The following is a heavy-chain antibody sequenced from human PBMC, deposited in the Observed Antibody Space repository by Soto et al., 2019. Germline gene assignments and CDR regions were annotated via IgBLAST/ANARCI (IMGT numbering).Heavy chain of an antibody. D-gene: IGHD3-16*02. CDR1: GGTFSSYA. Sequence: ASVKVSCKASGGTFSSYAICWVRQAPGQGLEWMGGIIPIFGTANYAQKFQGRVTITADKSTSTAYMELSSLRSEDTAVYYCARVDRYGDYFDYWGQGTLVTVSS. V-gene: IGHV1-69*06. CDR2: IIPIFGTA. CDR3: ARVDRYGDYFDY. J-gene: IGHJ4*02.